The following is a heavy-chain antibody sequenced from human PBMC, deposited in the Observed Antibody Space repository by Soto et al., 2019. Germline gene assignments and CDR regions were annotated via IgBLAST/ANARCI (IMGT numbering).Heavy chain of an antibody. CDR3: ARRYGYSFDF. Sequence: QVQLQESGPGLVKPSETLSLTCTVSGGSISSYCWSWIRQPPGKGLEWIGYIYYSGSTNYNPSLKSRVTISVDTSKNQFSLKLSSVTAADTAVYYCARRYGYSFDFWGQGTLVTASS. V-gene: IGHV4-59*01. D-gene: IGHD5-18*01. CDR2: IYYSGST. J-gene: IGHJ4*02. CDR1: GGSISSYC.